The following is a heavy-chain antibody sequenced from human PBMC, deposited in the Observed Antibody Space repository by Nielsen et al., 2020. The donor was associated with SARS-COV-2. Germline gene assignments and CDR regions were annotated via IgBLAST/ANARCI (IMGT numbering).Heavy chain of an antibody. CDR1: GFTFDDYA. D-gene: IGHD6-19*01. CDR3: ARARRAVGNWFDP. Sequence: SLKISCAASGFTFDDYAMHWVRQAPGKGLEWVSGISWNSGSIGYADSVKGRFTISRDNAKNSLYLQMNSLRAEDTAVYYCARARRAVGNWFDPWGQGTLVTVSS. J-gene: IGHJ5*02. V-gene: IGHV3-9*01. CDR2: ISWNSGSI.